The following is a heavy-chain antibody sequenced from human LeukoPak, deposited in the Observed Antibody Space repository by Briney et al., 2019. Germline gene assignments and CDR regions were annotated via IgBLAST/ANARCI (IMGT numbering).Heavy chain of an antibody. V-gene: IGHV4-39*07. CDR2: IYFSGRT. CDR3: ARDNPYGSGTDY. D-gene: IGHD3-10*01. CDR1: GGSISSSSYY. J-gene: IGHJ4*02. Sequence: PSETLSLTCNVSGGSISSSSYYWGWIRQPPGKGLEWIGSIYFSGRTYYSMSLKSRVTISIDTSKNQFSLKVNSVTAADTAVYYRARDNPYGSGTDYWGQGTLVTVSS.